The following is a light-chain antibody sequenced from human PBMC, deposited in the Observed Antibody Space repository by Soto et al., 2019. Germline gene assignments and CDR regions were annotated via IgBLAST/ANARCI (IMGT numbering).Light chain of an antibody. CDR3: QQYGSSPT. J-gene: IGKJ4*01. CDR1: QSVSSSY. CDR2: GAS. Sequence: EIVLTQSPGTLSLSPGERATLSCRASQSVSSSYLAWYQQKPGQAPRLLIYGASSRATGIPDRFSGSGSGTDFTLTISRLEPEDVAVYYGQQYGSSPTFGGGTKVEIK. V-gene: IGKV3-20*01.